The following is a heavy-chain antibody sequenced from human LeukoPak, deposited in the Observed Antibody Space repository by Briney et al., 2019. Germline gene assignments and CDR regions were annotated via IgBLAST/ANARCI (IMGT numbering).Heavy chain of an antibody. V-gene: IGHV3-30*03. CDR3: ARSSGWFLDY. CDR1: GFTFSSYG. Sequence: GGSLRLSCAASGFTFSSYGMHWVRQAPGKGLEWVAVISYDGMTKYYADSVKGRFTVSRDNSENTLFLQLNRLGAEDTAVYYCARSSGWFLDYWGQGTLVTVSS. D-gene: IGHD6-19*01. CDR2: ISYDGMTK. J-gene: IGHJ4*02.